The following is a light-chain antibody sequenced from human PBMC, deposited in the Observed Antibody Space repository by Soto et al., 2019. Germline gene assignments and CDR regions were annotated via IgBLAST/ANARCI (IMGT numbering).Light chain of an antibody. CDR3: QQYVSSPPLT. J-gene: IGKJ4*01. V-gene: IGKV3-20*01. CDR2: AAS. Sequence: EIVMTPSPATLSVSPGERATLSCRASQSVSSNLAWYQQKPGQAPRLLIYAASSRATGIPDRFSGSGSGTDYTLTISRLEPEDFAVYYCQQYVSSPPLTFGGGTKV. CDR1: QSVSSN.